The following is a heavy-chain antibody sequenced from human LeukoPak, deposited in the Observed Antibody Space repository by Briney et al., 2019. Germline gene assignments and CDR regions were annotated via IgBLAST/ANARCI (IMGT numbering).Heavy chain of an antibody. J-gene: IGHJ4*02. CDR1: GGTFSSYA. Sequence: GASVKVSCKASGGTFSSYAISWVRQAPGQGLEWMGIINPSGGSTSYAQKFQGRVTMTRDTSTSTVYMELSSLRSEDTAVYYCARIETGDIDYWGQGTLVTVSS. D-gene: IGHD4-17*01. CDR3: ARIETGDIDY. V-gene: IGHV1-46*01. CDR2: INPSGGST.